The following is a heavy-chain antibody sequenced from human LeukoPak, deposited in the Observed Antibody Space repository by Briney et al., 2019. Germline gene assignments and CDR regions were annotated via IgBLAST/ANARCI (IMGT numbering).Heavy chain of an antibody. CDR1: GGSISSYY. J-gene: IGHJ4*02. V-gene: IGHV4-59*08. Sequence: PSETLSLTCTVSGGSISSYYWSWIRQPPGKGLEWIGYIYYSGSTNYNPSLKSRVTTSVDTSKNQFSLKLSSVTAADTAVYYCARSRVVGDPIDYWGQGTLVTVSS. D-gene: IGHD2-15*01. CDR2: IYYSGST. CDR3: ARSRVVGDPIDY.